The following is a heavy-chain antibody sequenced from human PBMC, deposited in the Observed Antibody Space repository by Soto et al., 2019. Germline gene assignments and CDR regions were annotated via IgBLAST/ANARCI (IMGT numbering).Heavy chain of an antibody. Sequence: GGSLRLSCAASGFTFSSYSMNWVRQAPGKGLEWVSYISSSSSTIYYADSVKGRFTISRDNAKNSLYLQMSSLRDEDTAVYYCARDAPPLAYYYDPNWFDPWGQGTLVTVSS. J-gene: IGHJ5*02. CDR2: ISSSSSTI. V-gene: IGHV3-48*02. CDR1: GFTFSSYS. CDR3: ARDAPPLAYYYDPNWFDP. D-gene: IGHD3-22*01.